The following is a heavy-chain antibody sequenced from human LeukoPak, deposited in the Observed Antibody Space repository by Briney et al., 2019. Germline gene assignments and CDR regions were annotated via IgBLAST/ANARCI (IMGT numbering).Heavy chain of an antibody. CDR3: ARTFSSSLNYGMDV. V-gene: IGHV4-59*01. Sequence: PSETLSLTCTLSGDSISSYYWSWIRQPPGKGLEWIGYIYYTGNTNYNPSLKSRVTISVDTSKNQFSLKLSSVTAADTAVYYCARTFSSSLNYGMDVWGQGTTVTVSS. CDR2: IYYTGNT. D-gene: IGHD6-13*01. J-gene: IGHJ6*02. CDR1: GDSISSYY.